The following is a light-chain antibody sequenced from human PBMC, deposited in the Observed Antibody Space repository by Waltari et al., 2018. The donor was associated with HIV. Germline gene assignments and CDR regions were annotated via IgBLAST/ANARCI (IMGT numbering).Light chain of an antibody. Sequence: EIVLTQSPGTLSLSPGERATLSCRASQTVSSNYLAWHQQKPGQAPRLLIYGASSRATGVPDRFSGSGSGTDFTLTITRLEPEDCAVYYCQQYDNSPITFGQGTRLEIK. V-gene: IGKV3-20*01. CDR1: QTVSSNY. CDR3: QQYDNSPIT. CDR2: GAS. J-gene: IGKJ5*01.